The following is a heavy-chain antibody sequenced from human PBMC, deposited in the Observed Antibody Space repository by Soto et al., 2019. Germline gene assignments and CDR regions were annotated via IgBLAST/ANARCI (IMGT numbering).Heavy chain of an antibody. V-gene: IGHV1-46*01. J-gene: IGHJ6*02. CDR2: INPSGGST. CDR3: AREGIFGVAPRLYGMDV. Sequence: GASVKVSCKASGYTFTSYYMHWVRQAPGQGLEWMGIINPSGGSTSYAQKFQGRVTMTRDTSTGTVYMELSSLRSEDTAVYYCAREGIFGVAPRLYGMDVWGQGTTVTVSS. CDR1: GYTFTSYY. D-gene: IGHD3-3*01.